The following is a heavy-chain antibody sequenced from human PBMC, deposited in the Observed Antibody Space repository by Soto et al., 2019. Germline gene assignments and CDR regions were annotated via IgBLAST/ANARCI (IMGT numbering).Heavy chain of an antibody. CDR1: GFSLSTSGVG. V-gene: IGHV2-5*02. CDR3: AHKGGGDRILDY. Sequence: QITLKESGPTLVKPTQTLTLTCTFSGFSLSTSGVGVGWIRQPPGKALEWLAIIYWDDNKHYSPSLKSRLTITKDTSKNQVVLKMTNMDPVDTATYYCAHKGGGDRILDYWGQGTLVTVSS. D-gene: IGHD3-16*01. CDR2: IYWDDNK. J-gene: IGHJ4*02.